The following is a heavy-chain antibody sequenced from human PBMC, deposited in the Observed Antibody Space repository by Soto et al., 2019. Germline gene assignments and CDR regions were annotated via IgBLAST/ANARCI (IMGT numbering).Heavy chain of an antibody. D-gene: IGHD6-6*01. CDR3: ARAYSSSLDYNWFDP. J-gene: IGHJ5*02. CDR1: GGSISSGDYY. V-gene: IGHV4-30-4*01. Sequence: QVQLQESGPGLVKPSQTLSLTCTVSGGSISSGDYYWSWIRQPPGKGLEWIGYLYYSGSTYYNPSLKSRVTISVDTSKNQFSLKRSSGTAADAAVYHCARAYSSSLDYNWFDPWGQGTLVTVSS. CDR2: LYYSGST.